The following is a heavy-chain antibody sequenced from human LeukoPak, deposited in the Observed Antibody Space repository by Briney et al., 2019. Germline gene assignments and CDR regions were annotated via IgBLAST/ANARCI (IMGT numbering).Heavy chain of an antibody. D-gene: IGHD3-22*01. CDR3: ARESYDSSGYYPGY. CDR1: GYTFTSYG. J-gene: IGHJ4*02. V-gene: IGHV1-18*01. CDR2: ISAYNGNT. Sequence: ASVKVSCKASGYTFTSYGISWVRQAPGQGLEWMGWISAYNGNTNYAQKLQGRVTMTTDTSTSTAYMELRSLRSDDTAVYHCARESYDSSGYYPGYWGQGTLVTVSS.